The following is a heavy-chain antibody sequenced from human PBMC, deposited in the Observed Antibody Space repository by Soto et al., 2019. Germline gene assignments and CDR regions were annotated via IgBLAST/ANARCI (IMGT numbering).Heavy chain of an antibody. Sequence: AGGALRLSCAASGFPLSSSWVGGGRPDPGKGREWVANIKQDGSEKYYVDSVKGRFTISRDNAKNSLYLQMNSLRAEDTAVYYCARNRYYGSGSYSYNWFDPWGQGTLVTVSS. D-gene: IGHD3-10*01. V-gene: IGHV3-7*01. CDR3: ARNRYYGSGSYSYNWFDP. CDR2: IKQDGSEK. J-gene: IGHJ5*02. CDR1: GFPLSSSW.